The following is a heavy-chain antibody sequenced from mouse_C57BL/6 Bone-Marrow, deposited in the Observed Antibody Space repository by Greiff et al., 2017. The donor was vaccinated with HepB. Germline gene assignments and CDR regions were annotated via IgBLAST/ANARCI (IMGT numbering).Heavy chain of an antibody. CDR1: GFSFTSYG. CDR2: IWRGGST. D-gene: IGHD2-12*01. J-gene: IGHJ4*01. V-gene: IGHV2-5*01. CDR3: AKPYTQGYYAMDY. Sequence: VMLVESGPGLVQPSQSLSITCTVSGFSFTSYGVHWVRQSPGKGLEWLGVIWRGGSTDYNAAFMSRLSITKDNSKSQVFFKMNSLQADDTAIYYCAKPYTQGYYAMDYWGQGTSVTVSS.